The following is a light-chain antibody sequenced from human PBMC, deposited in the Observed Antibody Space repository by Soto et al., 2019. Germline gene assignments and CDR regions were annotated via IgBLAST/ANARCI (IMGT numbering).Light chain of an antibody. V-gene: IGLV2-14*01. Sequence: QSALTQPASVSGSPGQSITISCTGTSSDVGGYNYVSWYQQYPGKAPKLGIYEVSNRPSGVSNRFSGSKSGNTASLTVSGLQAEDEADYYCSSYTTSSTVLFGGGTKLTVL. J-gene: IGLJ2*01. CDR1: SSDVGGYNY. CDR2: EVS. CDR3: SSYTTSSTVL.